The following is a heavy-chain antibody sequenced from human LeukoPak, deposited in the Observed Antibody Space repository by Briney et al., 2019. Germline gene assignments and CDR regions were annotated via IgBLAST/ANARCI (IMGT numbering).Heavy chain of an antibody. CDR1: GFTFSSYW. D-gene: IGHD4-23*01. V-gene: IGHV3-74*01. J-gene: IGHJ2*01. CDR3: ARDRAGGNSRYFDL. CDR2: ISSDGSST. Sequence: PGGSLRLSCAASGFTFSSYWMHWARQAPGKGLVWVSRISSDGSSTTYADSVKGRFTISRDNAKNTLYLQMNSLRAEDTAVYYCARDRAGGNSRYFDLWGRGTLVTVSS.